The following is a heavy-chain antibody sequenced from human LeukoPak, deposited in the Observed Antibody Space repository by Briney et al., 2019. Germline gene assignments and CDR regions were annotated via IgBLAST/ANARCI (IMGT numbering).Heavy chain of an antibody. J-gene: IGHJ3*02. D-gene: IGHD5-24*01. CDR1: GYTFTSYD. Sequence: ASVKVSCKASGYTFTSYDINWVRQATGQGLEWMGWMNPNSGNTGYAQKFQGRVTMTRNTSISTAYMELSSLRSEDTAVYYCAIGRDGYNLGAFDIWGQGTVATVSS. V-gene: IGHV1-8*01. CDR2: MNPNSGNT. CDR3: AIGRDGYNLGAFDI.